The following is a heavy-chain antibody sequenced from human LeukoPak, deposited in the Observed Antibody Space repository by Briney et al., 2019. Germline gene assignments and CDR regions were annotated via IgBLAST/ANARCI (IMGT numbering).Heavy chain of an antibody. J-gene: IGHJ4*02. CDR1: GYTFTAYY. CDR3: ARVLVGVPLAY. V-gene: IGHV1-18*04. Sequence: ASAKVSCKASGYTFTAYYIHWVRQAPGRGLEWMGWISAYNGNTNYAQKLQGRVTMTTDTSTSTAYMELRSLRSDDTAVYYCARVLVGVPLAYWGQGTLVTVSS. D-gene: IGHD1-26*01. CDR2: ISAYNGNT.